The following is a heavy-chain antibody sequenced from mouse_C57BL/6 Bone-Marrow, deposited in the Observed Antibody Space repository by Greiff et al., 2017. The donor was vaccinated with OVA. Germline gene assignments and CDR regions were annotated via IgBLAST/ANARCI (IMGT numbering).Heavy chain of an antibody. CDR2: ISSGGSYP. D-gene: IGHD3-3*01. CDR1: GFTFSSYG. J-gene: IGHJ2*01. V-gene: IGHV5-6*01. CDR3: ARHGPDNDY. Sequence: DVHLVESGGDLVKPGGSLKLSCAASGFTFSSYGMSWVRQTPDQRLEWVATISSGGSYPYYPDSVKGRFTISRDNAKNTLYLQRSSLKSEDTAMDYCARHGPDNDYWGQGTTLTVSS.